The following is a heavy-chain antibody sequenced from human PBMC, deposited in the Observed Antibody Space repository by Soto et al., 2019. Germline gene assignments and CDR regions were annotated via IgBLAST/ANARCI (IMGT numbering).Heavy chain of an antibody. CDR1: GFSLSTSGVG. D-gene: IGHD4-4*01. V-gene: IGHV2-5*02. J-gene: IGHJ4*02. Sequence: SGPTLVNPTQTLTLTCTFSGFSLSTSGVGVGWIRQPPGKALEWLALIYWDDDKRYSPSLKSRLTITKDTSKNQVVLTMTNMDPVHTAKYYCAQSLICRTKVTTVYFDYWGQXTLVTVSS. CDR2: IYWDDDK. CDR3: AQSLICRTKVTTVYFDY.